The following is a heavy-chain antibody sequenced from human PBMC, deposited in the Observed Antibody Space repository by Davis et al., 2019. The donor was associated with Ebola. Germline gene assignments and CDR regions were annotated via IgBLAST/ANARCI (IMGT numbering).Heavy chain of an antibody. J-gene: IGHJ2*01. CDR2: IYYSGST. CDR1: GGSISSSSYY. D-gene: IGHD2-2*01. Sequence: PSETLSLTCTVSGGSISSSSYYWGWIRQPPGKGLEWIGSIYYSGSTYYNPSLKSRVTISVDTSKNQFSLKLSSVTAADTAVYYCANAQYGFGYFDLWGRGTLVTVSS. V-gene: IGHV4-39*01. CDR3: ANAQYGFGYFDL.